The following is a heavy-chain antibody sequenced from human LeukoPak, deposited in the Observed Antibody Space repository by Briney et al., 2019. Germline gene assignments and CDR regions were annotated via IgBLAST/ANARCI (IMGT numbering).Heavy chain of an antibody. CDR1: GFTFSSYA. J-gene: IGHJ4*02. CDR3: AKEVYDFWSGKAYYFDY. CDR2: ISGSGGST. Sequence: PGGSLRLSCAASGFTFSSYAMSWVRQAPGKGLEWVSAISGSGGSTYYADSVKGRFTTSRDNSKNTLYLQMNSLRAEDTAVYYCAKEVYDFWSGKAYYFDYWGQGILVTVSS. D-gene: IGHD3-3*01. V-gene: IGHV3-23*01.